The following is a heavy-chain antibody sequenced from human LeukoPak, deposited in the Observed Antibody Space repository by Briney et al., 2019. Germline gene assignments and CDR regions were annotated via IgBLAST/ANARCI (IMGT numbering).Heavy chain of an antibody. CDR2: INKTTYPT. V-gene: IGHV3-23*01. D-gene: IGHD6-19*01. Sequence: GGSLRLSCAASEFIFSDYAMGWVRQAPGKGLEWVSTINKTTYPTFYADSVKGRFTISRDNSKNTLYLQMNSLRTEDTAVYFCAKFEGATIPGWFNDYWGQGILVTVSS. J-gene: IGHJ4*02. CDR1: EFIFSDYA. CDR3: AKFEGATIPGWFNDY.